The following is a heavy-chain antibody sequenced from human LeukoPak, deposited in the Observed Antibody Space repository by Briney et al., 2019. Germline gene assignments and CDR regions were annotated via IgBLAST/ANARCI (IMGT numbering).Heavy chain of an antibody. J-gene: IGHJ6*03. D-gene: IGHD6-6*01. CDR3: ASIAARPTYYCYYMDV. CDR2: IYYSGST. V-gene: IGHV4-39*01. Sequence: PSETLSLTCTVSGGSISSSSYYGGWIRQPPGKGLEWIGSIYYSGSTYYNPSLKSRVTISVDTSKNQFPLKLSSVTAADTAVYYCASIAARPTYYCYYMDVWGKGTTVTVSS. CDR1: GGSISSSSYY.